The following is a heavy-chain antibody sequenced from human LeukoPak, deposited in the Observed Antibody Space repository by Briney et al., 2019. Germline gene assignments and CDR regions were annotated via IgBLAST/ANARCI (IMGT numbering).Heavy chain of an antibody. J-gene: IGHJ5*02. CDR1: GGSISSYY. V-gene: IGHV3-11*04. CDR2: ISSLSTTI. CDR3: ARDKEA. Sequence: LSLTCTVSGGSISSYYWSWIRQAPGKGLEWVSYISSLSTTIYYTDSVKGRFTVSRDNAKNSLYLQMNSLRVEGTAMYYCARDKEAWGQGTLVTVSS.